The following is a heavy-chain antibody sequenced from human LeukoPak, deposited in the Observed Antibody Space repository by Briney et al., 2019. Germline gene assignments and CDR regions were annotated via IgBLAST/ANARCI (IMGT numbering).Heavy chain of an antibody. V-gene: IGHV3-30*02. D-gene: IGHD2-15*01. CDR3: AKEIYVSTWYPRMGLDY. Sequence: PGGSLRLSCAASGFTFSNYAMHWVRQAPGKGLEWVSFTRYDGSYKYYADSVKGRFTMSRDNSKNTVYLQMESLRAEDTAIYYCAKEIYVSTWYPRMGLDYWGQGTLVTVSS. CDR1: GFTFSNYA. J-gene: IGHJ4*02. CDR2: TRYDGSYK.